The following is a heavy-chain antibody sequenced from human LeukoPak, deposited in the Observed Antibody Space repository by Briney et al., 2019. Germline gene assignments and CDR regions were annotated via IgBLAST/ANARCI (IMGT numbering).Heavy chain of an antibody. D-gene: IGHD6-13*01. CDR3: ARGYSSSWYNFDY. V-gene: IGHV4-59*01. Sequence: SETLSLTCTVSGGSISSYYWSWIRQPPGKGLEWIGYIYHSGSTNYNPSLKSRVTISVDTSKNQFSLKLSSVTAADTAVYYCARGYSSSWYNFDYWGQGTLVTVSS. J-gene: IGHJ4*02. CDR1: GGSISSYY. CDR2: IYHSGST.